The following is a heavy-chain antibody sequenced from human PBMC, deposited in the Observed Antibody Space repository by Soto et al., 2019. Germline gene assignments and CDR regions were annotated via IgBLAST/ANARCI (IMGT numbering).Heavy chain of an antibody. D-gene: IGHD1-1*01. CDR2: IYSGGST. V-gene: IGHV3-66*01. CDR3: ASNWNDELTFDY. Sequence: GGSLRLSCAASGFTVSSNYMSWVRQAPGKGLEWVSVIYSGGSTYYADSVKGRFTISRDNSKNTLYLQMNSLRAEDTAVYYCASNWNDELTFDYWGQGTLVTVSS. J-gene: IGHJ4*02. CDR1: GFTVSSNY.